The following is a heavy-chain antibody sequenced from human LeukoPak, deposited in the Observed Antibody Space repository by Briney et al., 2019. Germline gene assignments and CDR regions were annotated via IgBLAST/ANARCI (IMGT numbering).Heavy chain of an antibody. CDR1: GFTLSSYA. J-gene: IGHJ4*02. V-gene: IGHV3-30-3*01. D-gene: IGHD5-18*01. Sequence: GGSLRLSCAASGFTLSSYAMHWVRQAPGKGLEWVAVISYDGSNKYYADSVEGRFTISRDNFKNTLYLQMNSLRAEDTAAYYCARAIQLWSPFDYWGQGTLVTVSS. CDR2: ISYDGSNK. CDR3: ARAIQLWSPFDY.